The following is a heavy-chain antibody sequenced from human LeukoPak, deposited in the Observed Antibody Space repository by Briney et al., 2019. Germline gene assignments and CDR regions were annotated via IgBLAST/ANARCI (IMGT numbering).Heavy chain of an antibody. D-gene: IGHD3-3*01. CDR3: ARDRRRDYDFWSGYSGSPGGFDY. CDR1: GYTFTSYG. Sequence: ASVKVSCKASGYTFTSYGISWVRQAPGQGLEWMGWISAYNGNTNYAQKLQGRVTMTTDTSTSTAYMELRSLRSVDTAVYYCARDRRRDYDFWSGYSGSPGGFDYWGQGTLVTVSS. CDR2: ISAYNGNT. V-gene: IGHV1-18*01. J-gene: IGHJ4*02.